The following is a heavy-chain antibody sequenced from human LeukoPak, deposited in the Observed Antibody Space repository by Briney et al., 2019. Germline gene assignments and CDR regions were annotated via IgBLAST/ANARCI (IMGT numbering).Heavy chain of an antibody. J-gene: IGHJ4*02. CDR2: IKQDGSEK. CDR1: GFTFSSYF. Sequence: GGSLRLSCAASGFTFSSYFITWVRQPPGKGLEWVANIKQDGSEKYYVDSVKGRFTISRDNAKNSVYLQMNSLRAEDTAMYYCTRGPHCDGISCQSFFDYWGQGALVTVSS. V-gene: IGHV3-7*01. CDR3: TRGPHCDGISCQSFFDY. D-gene: IGHD2-2*01.